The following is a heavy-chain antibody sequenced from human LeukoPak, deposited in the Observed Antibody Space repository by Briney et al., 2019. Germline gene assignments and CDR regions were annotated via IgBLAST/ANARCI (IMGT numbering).Heavy chain of an antibody. J-gene: IGHJ6*03. CDR3: ARGSNYYGSGSAYYYYMDV. V-gene: IGHV4-4*07. CDR2: IHASENT. CDR1: GRSINNFY. D-gene: IGHD3-10*01. Sequence: PSETLSLTCTFSGRSINNFYWSWIRQPAGKGLEWIGRIHASENTNYNPSLKSRVTMSVDTSKNQFSLKLSSVTAADTAVYYCARGSNYYGSGSAYYYYMDVWGKGTTVTVSS.